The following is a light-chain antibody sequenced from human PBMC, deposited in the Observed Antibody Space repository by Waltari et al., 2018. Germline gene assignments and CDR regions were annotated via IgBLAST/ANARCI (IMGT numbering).Light chain of an antibody. CDR1: SLRSYY. Sequence: SSELTQDPAVSVALGQTVRITCQGDSLRSYYASWYQQNPGQATVLVIHGNNNRPSGIPDRVSGSSSGNTASLTITGAQAEDEADYYCNSRDSSGNPVVFGGGTKLTVL. J-gene: IGLJ2*01. V-gene: IGLV3-19*01. CDR3: NSRDSSGNPVV. CDR2: GNN.